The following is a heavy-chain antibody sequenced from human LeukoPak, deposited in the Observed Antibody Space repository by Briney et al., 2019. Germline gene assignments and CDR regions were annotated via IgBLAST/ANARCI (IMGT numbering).Heavy chain of an antibody. V-gene: IGHV3-21*01. J-gene: IGHJ3*02. D-gene: IGHD6-19*01. Sequence: GGSLRLSCAASGFTFTRYNMNWVRQAPGKGLEWVSSISSSSTYISHADSLKGRFTISRDNAKNSLYLQMNSLRVEDTAVYYCAKGLAVAGTDAFDIWGQGTMVTLSS. CDR1: GFTFTRYN. CDR2: ISSSSTYI. CDR3: AKGLAVAGTDAFDI.